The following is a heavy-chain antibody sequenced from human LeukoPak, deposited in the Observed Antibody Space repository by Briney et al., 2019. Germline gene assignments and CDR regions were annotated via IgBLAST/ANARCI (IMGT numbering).Heavy chain of an antibody. CDR1: GFTFSHYG. D-gene: IGHD3-10*01. J-gene: IGHJ4*02. CDR2: MWSDGTKK. Sequence: GGSLRLSCAASGFTFSHYGMHWVRQAPGKGLEWVAVMWSDGTKKYYADSVKGRFTSSRDNSKNTLYLQMNNLRAEDTAAYYCAKGSFWGQGTLVTVSS. V-gene: IGHV3-33*06. CDR3: AKGSF.